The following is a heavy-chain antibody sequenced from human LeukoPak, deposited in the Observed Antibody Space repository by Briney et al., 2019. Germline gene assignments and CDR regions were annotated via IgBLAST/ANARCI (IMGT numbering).Heavy chain of an antibody. D-gene: IGHD2-21*02. CDR2: ISGSGGST. Sequence: QPGGSLRLSCAASGFTFSSYAMSWVRQAPGKGLEWVSAISGSGGSTYYADSVKGRFTISRDNSKNTLYLQMNSLRAEDTAVYYCAKGIEAYCGGDCYSPFDYWGQGTLVTVSS. V-gene: IGHV3-23*01. CDR3: AKGIEAYCGGDCYSPFDY. CDR1: GFTFSSYA. J-gene: IGHJ4*02.